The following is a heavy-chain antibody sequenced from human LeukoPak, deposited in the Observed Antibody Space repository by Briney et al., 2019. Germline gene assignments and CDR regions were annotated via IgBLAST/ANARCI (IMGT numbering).Heavy chain of an antibody. CDR2: IYYNGST. V-gene: IGHV4-59*08. D-gene: IGHD1-26*01. CDR3: ASTSGSYYAFDY. CDR1: GVSIGCYY. J-gene: IGHJ4*02. Sequence: SETLSLTCTVSGVSIGCYYWSWIRQPPGKGLEWIGYIYYNGSTYCSPSLKSRVTISLDTSKNQFSLKLSSVTAADTAVYYCASTSGSYYAFDYWGQGTLVTVSS.